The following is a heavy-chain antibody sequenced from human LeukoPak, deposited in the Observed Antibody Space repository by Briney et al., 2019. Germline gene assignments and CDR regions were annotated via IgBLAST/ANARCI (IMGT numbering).Heavy chain of an antibody. CDR1: GGTFSSYA. D-gene: IGHD3-3*01. Sequence: ASVKVSCKASGGTFSSYAISWVRQAPGQGLEWMGGIIPIFGTANYAQKFQGRVTITADESTSTAYMELSSLRSEDTAVYYCARGTPTGPQEAYYDFWSGSTGFDYWGQGTLVTVSS. V-gene: IGHV1-69*13. CDR3: ARGTPTGPQEAYYDFWSGSTGFDY. CDR2: IIPIFGTA. J-gene: IGHJ4*02.